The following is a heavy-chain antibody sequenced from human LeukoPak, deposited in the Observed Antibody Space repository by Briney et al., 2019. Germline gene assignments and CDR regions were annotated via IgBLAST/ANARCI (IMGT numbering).Heavy chain of an antibody. CDR1: GGTVSSYA. CDR2: IIPIFGTA. CDR3: ARGLGSYGFEYNWFDP. D-gene: IGHD5-18*01. Sequence: GASVKVSCKASGGTVSSYAISWVRQAPGQGLEWMGGIIPIFGTANYAQKFQGRVTITTDESTSTAYMELSSLRSEDTAVYYCARGLGSYGFEYNWFDPWGQGTLVTVSS. V-gene: IGHV1-69*05. J-gene: IGHJ5*02.